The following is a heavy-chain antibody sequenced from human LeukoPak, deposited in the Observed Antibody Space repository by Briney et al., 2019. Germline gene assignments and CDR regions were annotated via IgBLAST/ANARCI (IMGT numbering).Heavy chain of an antibody. CDR3: ARLDGGSSCP. CDR1: GYTFTSYG. Sequence: SVKVSCKASGYTFTSYGISWVRQAPGQGLEWMGGIIPIFGTANYAQKFQGRVTITADESTSTAYMELSSLRSEDTAVYYCARLDGGSSCPWGQGTLVTVSS. CDR2: IIPIFGTA. J-gene: IGHJ5*02. D-gene: IGHD6-13*01. V-gene: IGHV1-69*13.